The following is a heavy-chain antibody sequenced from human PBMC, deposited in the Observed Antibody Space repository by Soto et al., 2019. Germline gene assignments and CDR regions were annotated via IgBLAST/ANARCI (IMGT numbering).Heavy chain of an antibody. D-gene: IGHD4-17*01. CDR3: ARGIRDYGRNLFDP. CDR2: MNPNSGDT. V-gene: IGHV1-8*01. J-gene: IGHJ5*02. Sequence: ASVKVSCKASGYTFTSYDIHWVRQATGQGLEWMGWMNPNSGDTDYAQKFQGWVTMTRNTSISTAYMELSRLRSDDTAVYYCARGIRDYGRNLFDPWGQGTLVTVSS. CDR1: GYTFTSYD.